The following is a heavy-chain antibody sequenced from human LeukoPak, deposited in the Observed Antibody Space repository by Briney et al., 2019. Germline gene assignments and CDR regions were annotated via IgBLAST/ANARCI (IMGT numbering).Heavy chain of an antibody. Sequence: PGGSLRLSCGASGSTASGFRFINYGMHWVRQAPGKGLEWVALIWHDGSKKFYSDSVKGRFTISRDNSRNTLYLEMNSLRAEDTALYLCAKQGNYGEFYLDDWGQGTLVTVSS. V-gene: IGHV3-33*06. CDR1: GSTASGFRFINYG. CDR2: IWHDGSKK. D-gene: IGHD4-17*01. CDR3: AKQGNYGEFYLDD. J-gene: IGHJ4*02.